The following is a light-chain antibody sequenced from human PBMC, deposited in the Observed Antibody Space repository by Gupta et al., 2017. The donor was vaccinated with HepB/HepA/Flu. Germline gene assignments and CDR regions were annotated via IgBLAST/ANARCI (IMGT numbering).Light chain of an antibody. V-gene: IGLV1-40*01. CDR2: AYT. CDR3: TAFDNSLRGMV. J-gene: IGLJ2*01. Sequence: QSFLTHPPSVSGAPVQRVTISCTGSSSNIGAGNDVHWYQQVTGTAPKMLISAYTNRPSGVPDRFSGSKSGTSASLAISGRRAEDEADYYCTAFDNSLRGMVFGRGTKLTVL. CDR1: SSNIGAGND.